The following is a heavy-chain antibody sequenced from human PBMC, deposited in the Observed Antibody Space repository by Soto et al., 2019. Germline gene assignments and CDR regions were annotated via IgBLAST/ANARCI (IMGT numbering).Heavy chain of an antibody. V-gene: IGHV1-18*01. Sequence: QVQLVQSGAAVKKPGSSVKVSCKASGGTFSSCTISWVRQAPGQGLEWMGWIYIDDTKYAQNFQGRVTMTTDTSTSTVYMELRSLRSDDTAVYYCARDRDWNLDYWGQGTPVTVSS. D-gene: IGHD1-1*01. CDR3: ARDRDWNLDY. J-gene: IGHJ4*02. CDR2: IYIDDT. CDR1: GGTFSSCT.